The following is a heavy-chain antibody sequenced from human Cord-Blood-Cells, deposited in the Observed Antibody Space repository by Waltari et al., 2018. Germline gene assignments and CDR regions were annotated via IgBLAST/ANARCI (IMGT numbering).Heavy chain of an antibody. CDR2: ISGSGGST. V-gene: IGHV3-23*01. CDR3: AKGGERVTIFGVVIIEELDY. D-gene: IGHD3-3*01. Sequence: EVQLLESGGGLVQPGGSLRLSCAASGFTFSSYAMSWVRQAPGKGLEWVSAISGSGGSTYYADSVKGRFTISRDNSKNTLYLQMNSLRAEDTAVYYCAKGGERVTIFGVVIIEELDYWGQGTLVTVSS. J-gene: IGHJ4*02. CDR1: GFTFSSYA.